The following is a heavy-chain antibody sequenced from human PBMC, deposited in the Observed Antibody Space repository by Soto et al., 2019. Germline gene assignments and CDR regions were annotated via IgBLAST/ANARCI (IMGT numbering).Heavy chain of an antibody. D-gene: IGHD4-17*01. Sequence: SVKVSFTASGGTFSSYTISWVRQAPGQGLEWMGRIIPILGIANYAQKFQGRVTITADKSTSTAYMELSSLRSEDTAVYYCARTHADYGDYEFDYWGQGTLVTVSS. J-gene: IGHJ4*02. CDR3: ARTHADYGDYEFDY. CDR1: GGTFSSYT. V-gene: IGHV1-69*02. CDR2: IIPILGIA.